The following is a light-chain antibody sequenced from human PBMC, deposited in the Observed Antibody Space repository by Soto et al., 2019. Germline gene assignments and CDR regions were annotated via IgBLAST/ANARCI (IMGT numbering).Light chain of an antibody. Sequence: QSVLTQPASVSGSPGQSITISCTGTSSDVGGYNYVSWYQQYPGKAPKLIIYEVSNRPSGVSNRFSGSKSGNTASLAISGLQAEDEADYYCSSYTSSSTLVIFGGGTKVTVL. CDR3: SSYTSSSTLVI. CDR2: EVS. J-gene: IGLJ2*01. CDR1: SSDVGGYNY. V-gene: IGLV2-14*01.